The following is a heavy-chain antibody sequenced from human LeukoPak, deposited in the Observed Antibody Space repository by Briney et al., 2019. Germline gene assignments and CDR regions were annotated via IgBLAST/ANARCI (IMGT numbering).Heavy chain of an antibody. CDR2: ISSSSSYI. Sequence: GGSLRLSCAASGFTFSSYSMNWIRQAPGEGLKWVSSISSSSSYIYYADSVKGRFTISRDNAKNSLSLQMNSLRAEDTGVYYCARTMATVVTPTVDYWGQGSLVTVSS. D-gene: IGHD4-23*01. CDR1: GFTFSSYS. J-gene: IGHJ4*02. V-gene: IGHV3-21*01. CDR3: ARTMATVVTPTVDY.